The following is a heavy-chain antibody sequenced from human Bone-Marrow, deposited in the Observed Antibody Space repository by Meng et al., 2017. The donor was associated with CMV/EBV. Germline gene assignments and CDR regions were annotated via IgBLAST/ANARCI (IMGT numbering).Heavy chain of an antibody. V-gene: IGHV4-61*08. CDR2: IYYSGST. D-gene: IGHD2-2*01. Sequence: SETLSLTCTVSGGSISSGDYYWSWIRQPPGKGLEWIGYIYYSGSTNYNPSLKSRVTISVDTSKNQFSLKLSSVTAADTAVYYCARAEYQLLAPFDYWGQGTLVPVSS. J-gene: IGHJ4*02. CDR1: GGSISSGDYY. CDR3: ARAEYQLLAPFDY.